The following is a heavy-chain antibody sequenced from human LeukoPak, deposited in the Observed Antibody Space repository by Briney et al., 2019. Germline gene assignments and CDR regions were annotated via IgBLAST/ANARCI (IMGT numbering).Heavy chain of an antibody. CDR1: GGTFSSYA. D-gene: IGHD7-27*01. CDR2: IIPIFGTA. Sequence: SVKVSCKASGGTFSSYAISWVRQAPGQGLEWMGGIIPIFGTANYAQEFQGRVTITADESTSTAYMELSSLRSEDTAVYYCARATGDRSLLNYYYGMDVWGQGTTVTVSS. V-gene: IGHV1-69*01. J-gene: IGHJ6*02. CDR3: ARATGDRSLLNYYYGMDV.